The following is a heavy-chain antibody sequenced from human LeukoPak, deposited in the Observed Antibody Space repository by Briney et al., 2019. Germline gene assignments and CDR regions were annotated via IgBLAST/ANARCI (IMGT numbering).Heavy chain of an antibody. CDR2: ISSSSSTI. J-gene: IGHJ4*02. V-gene: IGHV3-48*04. CDR3: AREGDYVWGSYRQFDY. Sequence: PGGSLRLSCAASGFTFSSYSMNWVRQAPGKGLEWVSYISSSSSTIYYADSVKGRFTISRDSAKNSLYLQMNSLRAEDTAVYYCAREGDYVWGSYRQFDYWGQGTLVTVSS. CDR1: GFTFSSYS. D-gene: IGHD3-16*02.